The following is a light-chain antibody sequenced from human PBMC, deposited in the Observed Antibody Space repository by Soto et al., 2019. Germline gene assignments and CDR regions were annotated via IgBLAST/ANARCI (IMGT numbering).Light chain of an antibody. Sequence: AIQMTQSPSSLSASVGDRVTITYRASQGIGTELGWYQLKPGKAPKLLVYGASTLQSGVLPRFSGSGSGTDFTLTISSLQPDDFATYYCLQDFSYPRTVGQGTKVDIK. CDR1: QGIGTE. J-gene: IGKJ1*01. CDR2: GAS. CDR3: LQDFSYPRT. V-gene: IGKV1-6*02.